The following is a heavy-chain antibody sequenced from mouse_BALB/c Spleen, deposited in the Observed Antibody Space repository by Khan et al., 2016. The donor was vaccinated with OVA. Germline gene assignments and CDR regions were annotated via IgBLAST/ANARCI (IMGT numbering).Heavy chain of an antibody. J-gene: IGHJ2*01. CDR2: IDPYNGGT. V-gene: IGHV1S135*01. Sequence: EVQLQQSGPELVKPGTSVKVSCKASGYSFNDYNMFWVKQSHGKSLEWIGYIDPYNGGTGYNQRFTGKATLTVDKSSSPAFMHLNRLTSEDYAVFYCALIYYYGTGFDYWGQGTTLTVSS. CDR1: GYSFNDYN. CDR3: ALIYYYGTGFDY. D-gene: IGHD1-1*01.